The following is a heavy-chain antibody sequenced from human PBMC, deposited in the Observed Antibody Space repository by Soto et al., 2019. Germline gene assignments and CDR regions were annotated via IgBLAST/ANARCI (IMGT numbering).Heavy chain of an antibody. V-gene: IGHV3-23*01. CDR3: AKLVDYDILTGPYPYYFDY. CDR1: GFTFSSYA. Sequence: LRLSCAASGFTFSSYAMSWVRQAPGKGLEWVSAISGSGGSTYYADSVKGRFTISRDNSKNTLYLQMNSLRAEDTAVYYCAKLVDYDILTGPYPYYFDYWGQGTLVTVSS. CDR2: ISGSGGST. D-gene: IGHD3-9*01. J-gene: IGHJ4*02.